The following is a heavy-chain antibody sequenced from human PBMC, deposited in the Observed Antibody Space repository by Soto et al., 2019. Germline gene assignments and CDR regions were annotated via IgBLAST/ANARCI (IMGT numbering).Heavy chain of an antibody. V-gene: IGHV4-34*01. Sequence: QVQLQQWGAGLLKPSETLSLTCAVYGWSFSDHYWFWLRQPPGKGLEWIGEIHLSGRTNYNPSLKTRVTISLDTSKNQFSVKLSSVTAADTAVYYCTRTPTRGASAWFDPWGQGTLVSVSS. CDR3: TRTPTRGASAWFDP. CDR1: GWSFSDHY. CDR2: IHLSGRT. J-gene: IGHJ5*02. D-gene: IGHD1-26*01.